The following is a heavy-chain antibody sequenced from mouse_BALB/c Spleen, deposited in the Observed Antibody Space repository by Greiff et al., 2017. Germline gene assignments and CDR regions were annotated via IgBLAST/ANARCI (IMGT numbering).Heavy chain of an antibody. CDR1: GYTFTSYT. Sequence: VQLQQSAAELARPGASVKMSCKASGYTFTSYTMHWVKQRPGQGLEWIGYINPSSGYTEYNQKFKDKTTLTADKSSSTAYMQLSSLTSEDSAVYYCARAGYYGSSHFDYWGQGTTLTVSS. CDR2: INPSSGYT. CDR3: ARAGYYGSSHFDY. J-gene: IGHJ2*01. D-gene: IGHD1-1*01. V-gene: IGHV1-4*02.